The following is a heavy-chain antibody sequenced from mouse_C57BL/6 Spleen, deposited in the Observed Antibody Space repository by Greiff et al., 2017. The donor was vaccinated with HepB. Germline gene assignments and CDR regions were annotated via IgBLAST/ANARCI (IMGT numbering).Heavy chain of an antibody. CDR2: INPNNGGT. Sequence: EVQLQQSGPELVKPGASVKISCKASGYTFTDYYMNWVKQSHGKSLEWIGDINPNNGGTSYNQKFKGKATLTVDKSSSTAYMELRSLTSEDSAVYYCVVRLYYAMDYWGQGTSVTVSS. V-gene: IGHV1-26*01. CDR3: VVRLYYAMDY. CDR1: GYTFTDYY. J-gene: IGHJ4*01. D-gene: IGHD2-14*01.